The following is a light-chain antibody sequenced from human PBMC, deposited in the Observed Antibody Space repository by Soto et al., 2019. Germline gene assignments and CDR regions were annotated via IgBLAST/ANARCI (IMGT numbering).Light chain of an antibody. CDR3: GAWDSSLTGGV. CDR2: ENS. CDR1: SSNIGSDY. Sequence: QSVLTQPPSVSAAPGQKVTISCSGSSSNIGSDYVSWYQQLPGTAPKLLIYENSERPSGIPDRFSGSKSGTSATLGITGLQTGDEADYYCGAWDSSLTGGVFGGGTQLTVL. J-gene: IGLJ2*01. V-gene: IGLV1-51*02.